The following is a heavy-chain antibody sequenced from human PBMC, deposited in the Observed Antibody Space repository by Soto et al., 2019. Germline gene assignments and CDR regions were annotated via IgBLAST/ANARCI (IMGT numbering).Heavy chain of an antibody. CDR1: GGSFISGDYF. Sequence: SETLSLTGTVSGGSFISGDYFWSWLLQSPGKRLEWIAYIYYSGSTNYNPSLKSRATISVDTSKSQVSLTLTSMTAADAALYYCARSPNYYYYGFDVWGQGTAVTVSS. V-gene: IGHV4-61*08. J-gene: IGHJ6*02. D-gene: IGHD3-10*01. CDR2: IYYSGST. CDR3: ARSPNYYYYGFDV.